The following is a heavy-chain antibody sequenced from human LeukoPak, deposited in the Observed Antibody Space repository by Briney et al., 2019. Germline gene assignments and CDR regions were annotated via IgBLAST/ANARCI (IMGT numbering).Heavy chain of an antibody. CDR1: GGSITTYY. V-gene: IGHV4-59*08. D-gene: IGHD3-9*01. CDR3: ARRSPYDILTGYHDTFDV. CDR2: IYYDGTT. Sequence: PSETLSLTCTVSGGSITTYYWSWIRQPPGKGLEWIGYIYYDGTTNYNPSLKSRVTISVDTSKNQFSLRLSSVTAADTAVYYCARRSPYDILTGYHDTFDVWGQGTMVAVSS. J-gene: IGHJ3*01.